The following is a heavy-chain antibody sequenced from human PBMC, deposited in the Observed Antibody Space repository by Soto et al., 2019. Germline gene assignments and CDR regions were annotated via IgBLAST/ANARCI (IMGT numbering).Heavy chain of an antibody. CDR2: INHSGST. Sequence: SETLSLTCAVYGGSFSGYYWSWIRQPPGKGLEWIGEINHSGSTNYNPSLKSRVTISVDTSKNQFSLKLSSVTAADTAVYYCARARYYYGSGSFLTTNWFGPWGQGTLVTVSS. J-gene: IGHJ5*02. V-gene: IGHV4-34*01. D-gene: IGHD3-10*01. CDR1: GGSFSGYY. CDR3: ARARYYYGSGSFLTTNWFGP.